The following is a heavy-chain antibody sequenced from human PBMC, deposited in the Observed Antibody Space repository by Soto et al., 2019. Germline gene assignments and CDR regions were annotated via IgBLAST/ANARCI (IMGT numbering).Heavy chain of an antibody. CDR3: ARETNYYDSSGYSSFDY. Sequence: GGSLRLSCAASGFTFSSYGMHWVRQAPGKGLEWVAVIWYDGSNKYYADSVKGRFTISRVNSKNTLYLQMNSLRAEDTAVYYCARETNYYDSSGYSSFDYWGQGTLVTVSS. D-gene: IGHD3-22*01. J-gene: IGHJ4*02. CDR2: IWYDGSNK. CDR1: GFTFSSYG. V-gene: IGHV3-33*01.